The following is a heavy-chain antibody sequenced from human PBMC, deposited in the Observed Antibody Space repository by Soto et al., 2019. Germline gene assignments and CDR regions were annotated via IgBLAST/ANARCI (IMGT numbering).Heavy chain of an antibody. CDR2: ISSSSSYA. J-gene: IGHJ4*02. V-gene: IGHV3-11*06. D-gene: IGHD4-17*01. Sequence: GSLRLSCAASGFTFSDYYMSWIRQAPGKGLEWVSYISSSSSYANYADSVKGRFTISRDNAKNSLYLQMNSLRAEDTAVYYCARETRYGDYDRNEYWGQGTLVTVS. CDR3: ARETRYGDYDRNEY. CDR1: GFTFSDYY.